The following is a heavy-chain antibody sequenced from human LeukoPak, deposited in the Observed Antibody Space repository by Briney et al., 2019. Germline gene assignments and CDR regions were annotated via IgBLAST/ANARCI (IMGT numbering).Heavy chain of an antibody. Sequence: PGGSLRLSCAASGFTFRNDCMSWVRQAPGKGLEWVGRIKSKTDGGTTDYAAPVKGRFTISRDDSKNTLYLQMNSLKTEDTAVYYCTTSVLRYFDWSPNWFDSWGQGTLVTVSS. D-gene: IGHD3-9*01. CDR3: TTSVLRYFDWSPNWFDS. CDR2: IKSKTDGGTT. CDR1: GFTFRNDC. V-gene: IGHV3-15*01. J-gene: IGHJ5*01.